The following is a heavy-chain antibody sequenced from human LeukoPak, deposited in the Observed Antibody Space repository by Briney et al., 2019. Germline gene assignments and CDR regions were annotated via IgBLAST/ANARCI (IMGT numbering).Heavy chain of an antibody. D-gene: IGHD3-10*01. J-gene: IGHJ4*02. V-gene: IGHV3-48*02. CDR3: ARGDGWFGELSNFDY. CDR1: GFTFSASN. CDR2: ISSGSSAI. Sequence: GGSLRLSCAASGFTFSASNMKWVRQTPEKGLEWVSSISSGSSAIYYADSVRGRFTISRDNAKKSLYLQMNSLRDDDTAVYYCARGDGWFGELSNFDYWGQGTLVTVSS.